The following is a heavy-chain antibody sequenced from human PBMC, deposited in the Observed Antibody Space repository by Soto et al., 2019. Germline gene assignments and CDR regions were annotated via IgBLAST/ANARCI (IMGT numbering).Heavy chain of an antibody. CDR3: ASAPLPATVVPAMYYATHV. Sequence: QVQLVQSGAEVKKPGSSVKVSCKACGGTFSSYAISWVRQAPGQGLEWMGGIIPIFGTANYAQKFQGRVTITADESTSPASMQLSSLRSEATAVYYCASAPLPATVVPAMYYATHVWGQGPTIAVSS. CDR1: GGTFSSYA. V-gene: IGHV1-69*12. D-gene: IGHD2-15*01. J-gene: IGHJ6*02. CDR2: IIPIFGTA.